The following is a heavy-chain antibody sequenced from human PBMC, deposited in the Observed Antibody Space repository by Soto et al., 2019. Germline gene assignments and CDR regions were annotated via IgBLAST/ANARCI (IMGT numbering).Heavy chain of an antibody. CDR2: IYHSGST. CDR1: GGSISSGGYS. J-gene: IGHJ4*02. Sequence: QLQLQESGSGLVKPSQTLSLTCAVSGGSISSGGYSWSWIRQPPGKGLEWIGYIYHSGSTYYHPSRKSRVTMSVDRFKNQSSLKPSPATAADPAVYHCASVPDYWGQGTLVTVSS. CDR3: ASVPDY. V-gene: IGHV4-30-2*01.